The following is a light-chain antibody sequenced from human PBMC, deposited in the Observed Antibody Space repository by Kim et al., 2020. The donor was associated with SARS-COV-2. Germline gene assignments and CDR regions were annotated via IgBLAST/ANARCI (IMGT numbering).Light chain of an antibody. Sequence: SYELTQPSSVSVSPGQTASITCSGDKLGDKYACWYQQKPGQSPVLVIYQDSKRPSGIHERFSGSNSGNTATLTISGTQAMDEADYYCQAWDSSTVVFGGGTQLTVL. CDR1: KLGDKY. V-gene: IGLV3-1*01. J-gene: IGLJ2*01. CDR3: QAWDSSTVV. CDR2: QDS.